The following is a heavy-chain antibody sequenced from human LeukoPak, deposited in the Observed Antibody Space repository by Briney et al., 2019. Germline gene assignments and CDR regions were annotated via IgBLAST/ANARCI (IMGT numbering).Heavy chain of an antibody. Sequence: GASVKVSCKASGYTFTGYYMHWVRQAPGQGLEWMGWINPNSGGTNYAQKFQGRVTMTRDTSISTAYMELSRLRSDDTAVYYCARDPGGYYDSSGYYYTNWFDPWGQGTLVTVSS. CDR2: INPNSGGT. V-gene: IGHV1-2*02. CDR3: ARDPGGYYDSSGYYYTNWFDP. J-gene: IGHJ5*02. CDR1: GYTFTGYY. D-gene: IGHD3-22*01.